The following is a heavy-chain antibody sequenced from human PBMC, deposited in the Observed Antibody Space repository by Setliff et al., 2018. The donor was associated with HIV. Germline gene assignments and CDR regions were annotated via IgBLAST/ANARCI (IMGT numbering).Heavy chain of an antibody. V-gene: IGHV1-69*05. CDR2: IIPMFGTG. CDR1: GGTFSSYG. D-gene: IGHD3-22*01. J-gene: IGHJ3*01. CDR3: ATGRHYYDSSDYPANPFDV. Sequence: GASVKVSCKASGGTFSSYGISWVRQAPGQGLEWMGAIIPMFGTGFYAQKFQGRVTITTDESRTTSYMELSSLRFEDTAVYFCATGRHYYDSSDYPANPFDVWGQGTMVTVSS.